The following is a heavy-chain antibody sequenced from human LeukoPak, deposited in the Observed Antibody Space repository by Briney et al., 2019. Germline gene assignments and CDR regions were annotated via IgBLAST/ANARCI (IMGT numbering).Heavy chain of an antibody. CDR2: IHYSGST. D-gene: IGHD3-16*02. CDR1: GGSISSSSYY. Sequence: SETLSLTCTVSGGSISSSSYYWGWIRQPPGKGLEWIGSIHYSGSTNYNPSLKSRVTISVDTSKNQFSLKLSSVTAADTAVYYCAGGGVISGDMDVWGKGTTVTISS. CDR3: AGGGVISGDMDV. J-gene: IGHJ6*03. V-gene: IGHV4-39*01.